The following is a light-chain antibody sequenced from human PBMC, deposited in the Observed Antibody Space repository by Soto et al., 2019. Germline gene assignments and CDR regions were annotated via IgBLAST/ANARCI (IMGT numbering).Light chain of an antibody. Sequence: EIVLTQSPATLSLAPGERATLYCRASQSVSSYLAWYQQKPGQAPRLLIYDASNRATGIPARFSGSGSGTDFTLTISSLEPEDFAVYYCQQRSNWPPLTFGEGTKVEIQ. CDR3: QQRSNWPPLT. J-gene: IGKJ4*02. V-gene: IGKV3-11*01. CDR2: DAS. CDR1: QSVSSY.